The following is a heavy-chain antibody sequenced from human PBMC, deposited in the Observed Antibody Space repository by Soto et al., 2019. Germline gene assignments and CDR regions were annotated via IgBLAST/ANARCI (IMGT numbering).Heavy chain of an antibody. J-gene: IGHJ4*02. V-gene: IGHV3-30-3*01. Sequence: QVQLVESGGDVVQPGRSLRLSCVASGFTFNNFAMHWVRQAPGKGLEWVAVISYDGSHKYYADSVKGRFTISRDNSKNTLYLQVNSLRAEYTALYYCARESYGNHYFDYWGQGTLVTVSS. CDR3: ARESYGNHYFDY. CDR1: GFTFNNFA. CDR2: ISYDGSHK. D-gene: IGHD4-17*01.